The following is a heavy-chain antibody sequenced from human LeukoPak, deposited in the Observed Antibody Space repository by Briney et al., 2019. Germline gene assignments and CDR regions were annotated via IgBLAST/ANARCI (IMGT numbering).Heavy chain of an antibody. V-gene: IGHV4-4*07. Sequence: PSETLSLTCTVSGGSISSYYWSWIRQPAGKGLEWIGRIYTSGSTNYNPCLNSRVTMSVDTSKNQFSLKLSSVTAADTAVYYCARDSSGSSWAELNYYYMDVWGKGTTVTISS. D-gene: IGHD1-26*01. CDR1: GGSISSYY. CDR3: ARDSSGSSWAELNYYYMDV. J-gene: IGHJ6*03. CDR2: IYTSGST.